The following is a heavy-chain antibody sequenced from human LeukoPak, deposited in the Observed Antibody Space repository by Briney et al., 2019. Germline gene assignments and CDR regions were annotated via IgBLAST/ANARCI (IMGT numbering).Heavy chain of an antibody. CDR3: ARQGSTRSGNTLDAFDI. Sequence: GESLKISCKGSGYSFASYWIGWVRQMPGKGLEWMGIIYPGDSDTSYSPSFQGQVTISADKSISTAYLQWSSLKASDIAMYFCARQGSTRSGNTLDAFDIWGQGTIVTVPS. V-gene: IGHV5-51*01. D-gene: IGHD2-2*01. CDR2: IYPGDSDT. CDR1: GYSFASYW. J-gene: IGHJ3*02.